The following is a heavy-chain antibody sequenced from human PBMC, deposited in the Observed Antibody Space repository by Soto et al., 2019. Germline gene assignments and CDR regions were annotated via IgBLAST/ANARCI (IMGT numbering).Heavy chain of an antibody. D-gene: IGHD4-17*01. CDR1: GGTFSSYT. CDR2: IIPILGIA. Sequence: QVQLVQSGAEVKKPGSSVKVSCKASGGTFSSYTISWVRQAPGQGLEWMGRIIPILGIANYAQKVQGRVTNTADKSPSTAYMELSSLRSAVTSVYYCARDNSGYGDSSTPLYYCDYWGQGTLVTVSS. J-gene: IGHJ4*02. V-gene: IGHV1-69*08. CDR3: ARDNSGYGDSSTPLYYCDY.